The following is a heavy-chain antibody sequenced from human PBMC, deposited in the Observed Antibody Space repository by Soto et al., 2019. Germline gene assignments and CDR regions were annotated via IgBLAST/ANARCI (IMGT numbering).Heavy chain of an antibody. CDR1: GGSISSGDYY. CDR2: IYYSGST. Sequence: SETLSLTCTVSGGSISSGDYYWSWIRQPPGKGLEWIGYIYYSGSTYYNPSLKSRVTISVDTSKNQFSLKLSSVTAADTAVYYCARVSDTAMVMGYFDYWGQGTLVTVS. D-gene: IGHD5-18*01. CDR3: ARVSDTAMVMGYFDY. J-gene: IGHJ4*02. V-gene: IGHV4-30-4*01.